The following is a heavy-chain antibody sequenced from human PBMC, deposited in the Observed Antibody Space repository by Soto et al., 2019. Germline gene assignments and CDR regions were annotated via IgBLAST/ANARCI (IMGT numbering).Heavy chain of an antibody. CDR1: GFTFTSSA. Sequence: ASVKVSCKASGFTFTSSAVQWVRQARGQRLEWIGWIVVGSGNTNYAQKFQERVTITRDMSTSTAYMELSSLRSEDTAVYYCAARSTTIGYYGMDVWGQGTTVTVSS. D-gene: IGHD4-17*01. CDR3: AARSTTIGYYGMDV. V-gene: IGHV1-58*01. J-gene: IGHJ6*02. CDR2: IVVGSGNT.